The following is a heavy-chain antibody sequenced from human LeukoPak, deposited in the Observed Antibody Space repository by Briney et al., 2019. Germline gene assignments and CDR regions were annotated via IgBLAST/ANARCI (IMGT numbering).Heavy chain of an antibody. Sequence: ASVTVSCKASGYTFTSYGISWVRQAPGQGLEWMGWISAYSGNTNYAQNLQGRVTITADESTSTAYMELSSLRSEDTAVYYCARALGEVSGWDRKPGGVFDYWGQGTLVTVSS. CDR2: ISAYSGNT. D-gene: IGHD6-19*01. V-gene: IGHV1-18*01. J-gene: IGHJ4*02. CDR1: GYTFTSYG. CDR3: ARALGEVSGWDRKPGGVFDY.